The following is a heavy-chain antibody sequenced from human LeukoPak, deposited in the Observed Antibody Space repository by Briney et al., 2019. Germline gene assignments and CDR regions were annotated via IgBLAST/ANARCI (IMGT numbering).Heavy chain of an antibody. CDR3: ARVSCSGGSCYSRVYYMDV. CDR1: GYTFTSYY. D-gene: IGHD2-15*01. V-gene: IGHV1-46*01. J-gene: IGHJ6*03. Sequence: ASVKVSCKASGYTFTSYYMHWVRQAPGQGLEWMGIINPSGGSTSYAQKFQGRVTMTTDTSTSTAYMELRSLRSDDTAVYYCARVSCSGGSCYSRVYYMDVWGKGTTVTVSS. CDR2: INPSGGST.